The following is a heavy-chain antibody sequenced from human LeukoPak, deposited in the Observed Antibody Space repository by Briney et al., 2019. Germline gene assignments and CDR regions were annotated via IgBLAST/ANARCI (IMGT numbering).Heavy chain of an antibody. D-gene: IGHD6-19*01. CDR1: GFTFSSYA. CDR2: ISGSGGST. CDR3: ARLVFSYSSGWYDEFNYFDY. Sequence: PGGSLRLSCAASGFTFSSYAMSWVRQAPGKGLEWVSAISGSGGSTYYADSVKGRFTISRDNAKNTLYLQMNSLRAEDTAVYYCARLVFSYSSGWYDEFNYFDYWGQGTLVTVSS. V-gene: IGHV3-23*01. J-gene: IGHJ4*02.